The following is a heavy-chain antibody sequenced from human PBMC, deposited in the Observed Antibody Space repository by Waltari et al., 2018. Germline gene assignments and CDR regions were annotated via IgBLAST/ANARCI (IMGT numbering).Heavy chain of an antibody. Sequence: QLQLQESGPGLVKPSETLSLTCTVSGGSISSSSYYWGWIRQPPGKGLESIGSIYYSGSTYYNPSLKSRVTISVDTSKNQFSLKLSSVTAADTAVYYCARQGGWSADYWGQGTLVTVSS. J-gene: IGHJ4*02. CDR2: IYYSGST. V-gene: IGHV4-39*01. CDR3: ARQGGWSADY. D-gene: IGHD6-19*01. CDR1: GGSISSSSYY.